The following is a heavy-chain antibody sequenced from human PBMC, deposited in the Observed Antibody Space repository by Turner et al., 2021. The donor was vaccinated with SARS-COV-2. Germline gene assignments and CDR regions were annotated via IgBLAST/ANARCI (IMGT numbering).Heavy chain of an antibody. D-gene: IGHD3-22*01. V-gene: IGHV4-59*01. Sequence: QVQLQESGPGLVKPSETLSLTCTVSGGSISSYYWSWIRQPPGKGLEWIGYIYYSGSTNYNPSLKSRVTISADTSKNQFSLKLSSVTAADTAVYYCATYYYDSSGYYYGFDYWGQGTLVTVSS. CDR3: ATYYYDSSGYYYGFDY. CDR1: GGSISSYY. J-gene: IGHJ4*02. CDR2: IYYSGST.